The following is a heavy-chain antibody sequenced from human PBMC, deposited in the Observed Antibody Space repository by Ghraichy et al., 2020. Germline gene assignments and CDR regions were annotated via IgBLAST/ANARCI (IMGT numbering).Heavy chain of an antibody. V-gene: IGHV4-59*01. CDR3: ARESGWGVFFDY. J-gene: IGHJ4*02. Sequence: ESLNISCTVSGGSISNYYLSWMRQPPGKGLEWIGYVHNSGSTNYNPSLKSRVTISVDTSQNQFSLKLTSVTTADTAVYYCARESGWGVFFDYWGQGTLVTVSS. CDR1: GGSISNYY. D-gene: IGHD1-26*01. CDR2: VHNSGST.